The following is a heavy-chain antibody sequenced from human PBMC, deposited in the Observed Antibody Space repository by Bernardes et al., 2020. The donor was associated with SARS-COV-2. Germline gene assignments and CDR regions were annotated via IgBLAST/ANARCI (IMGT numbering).Heavy chain of an antibody. D-gene: IGHD1-26*01. Sequence: GGSLRLSCAASGFTVSSNYMSWVRQAPGTGLEWVSVIYSGGSTYYADSVKGRLTISRDNSKNTLYLQMNSLRADDTAVYYCARVPTWDDDAFDIWGQGTMVTVSS. CDR3: ARVPTWDDDAFDI. CDR2: IYSGGST. V-gene: IGHV3-53*01. J-gene: IGHJ3*02. CDR1: GFTVSSNY.